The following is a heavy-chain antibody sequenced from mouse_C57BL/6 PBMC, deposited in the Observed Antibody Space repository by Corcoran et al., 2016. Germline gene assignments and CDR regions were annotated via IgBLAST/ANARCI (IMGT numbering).Heavy chain of an antibody. Sequence: DVQLQESGPGLVKPSQSLSLTCSVTGYSITSGYYWNWIRQFPGKKLEWMGYISYDGSNNYNPSLKNRISITRDTSKNQFFLKLNSVTTEDTATYYCARDLAGTFDYWGQGTTLTVSS. CDR2: ISYDGSN. J-gene: IGHJ2*01. D-gene: IGHD4-1*01. CDR3: ARDLAGTFDY. V-gene: IGHV3-6*01. CDR1: GYSITSGYY.